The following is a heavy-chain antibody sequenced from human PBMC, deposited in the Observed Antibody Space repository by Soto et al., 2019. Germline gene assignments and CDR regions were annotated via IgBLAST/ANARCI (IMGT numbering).Heavy chain of an antibody. V-gene: IGHV1-46*03. Sequence: ASVKVFCKASGGTSSSYAICCVRQAPEQGPEWMGIINPSDGSTSYAKKFQGRVTMTRDRSTSTVYMELSSLRSEDTAVYYCAIAVAGYNWFDPWGQGTLVTVSS. J-gene: IGHJ5*02. CDR3: AIAVAGYNWFDP. CDR2: INPSDGST. D-gene: IGHD6-19*01. CDR1: GGTSSSYA.